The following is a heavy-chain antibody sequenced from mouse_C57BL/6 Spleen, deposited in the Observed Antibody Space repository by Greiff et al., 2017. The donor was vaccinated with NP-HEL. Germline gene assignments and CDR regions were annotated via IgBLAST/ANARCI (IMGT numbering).Heavy chain of an antibody. J-gene: IGHJ2*01. D-gene: IGHD4-1*01. CDR3: AKGGLGPYYFDY. Sequence: QVQLQQSGPGLVQPSHCLSITCTVSGFSLTSYGVHWVRQSPGKGLEWLGVIWRGGSTDYNAAFMSRLSITKENSKSQVFFKMNSLQADDTAIYYCAKGGLGPYYFDYWGQGTTLTVSS. CDR1: GFSLTSYG. CDR2: IWRGGST. V-gene: IGHV2-5*01.